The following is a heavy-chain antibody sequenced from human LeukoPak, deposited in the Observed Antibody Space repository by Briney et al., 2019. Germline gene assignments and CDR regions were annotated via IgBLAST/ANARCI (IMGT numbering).Heavy chain of an antibody. V-gene: IGHV4-4*07. CDR3: ARTDTYYYGSGSYRDY. Sequence: PSETLSLTCTVSGGSISSYYWSWIRQPAGKGLEWIGRIYTSGSTNYNPSLKSRVTMSVDTSKNQFSLKLSSVTAADTAVYYCARTDTYYYGSGSYRDYWGQGTLVTVSS. J-gene: IGHJ4*02. CDR1: GGSISSYY. D-gene: IGHD3-10*01. CDR2: IYTSGST.